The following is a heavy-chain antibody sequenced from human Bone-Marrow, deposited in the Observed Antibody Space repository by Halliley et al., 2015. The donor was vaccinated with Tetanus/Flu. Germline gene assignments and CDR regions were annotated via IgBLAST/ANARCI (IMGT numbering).Heavy chain of an antibody. CDR1: GYSFSNYW. D-gene: IGHD4-17*01. Sequence: QLVQSGAEVKRPGEALKISCKASGYSFSNYWIGWVRQMPGKGLQWMGIIYPGDSDTFYNPSFRGQVTMSADKSITTAYLQWHSLEASDNAIYCCARLPFANGDIEKWHGFDFWGRGTLVTVSS. V-gene: IGHV5-51*03. CDR2: IYPGDSDT. J-gene: IGHJ3*01. CDR3: ARLPFANGDIEKWHGFDF.